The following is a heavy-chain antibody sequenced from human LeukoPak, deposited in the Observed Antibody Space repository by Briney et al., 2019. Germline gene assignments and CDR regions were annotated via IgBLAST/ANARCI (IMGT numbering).Heavy chain of an antibody. V-gene: IGHV3-15*01. CDR2: IKTTAERGAA. CDR1: GFTFSYAW. Sequence: GGSLRLSCAASGFTFSYAWMSWVRQAPGKGLELVGLIKTTAERGAAEYGAPVKGRFTISRDDSEDTVYLQMSSLKADDTAVYYCTTDAYFDGGCRSGSCRYRFWGQGTLVTVSS. J-gene: IGHJ4*02. CDR3: TTDAYFDGGCRSGSCRYRF. D-gene: IGHD2-15*01.